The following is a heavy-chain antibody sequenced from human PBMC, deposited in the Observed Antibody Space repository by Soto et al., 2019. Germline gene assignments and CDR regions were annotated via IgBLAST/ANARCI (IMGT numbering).Heavy chain of an antibody. CDR2: ISYDGSNK. D-gene: IGHD5-18*01. V-gene: IGHV3-30*18. CDR3: AKGGYSYGYFDY. CDR1: GFTFSSYG. Sequence: SLRLACAASGFTFSSYGMHWARQAPGKGLEWVAVISYDGSNKYYADSVKGRFTISRDNSKNTLYLQMNSLRAEDTAVYYCAKGGYSYGYFDYWGQGTLVTVSS. J-gene: IGHJ4*02.